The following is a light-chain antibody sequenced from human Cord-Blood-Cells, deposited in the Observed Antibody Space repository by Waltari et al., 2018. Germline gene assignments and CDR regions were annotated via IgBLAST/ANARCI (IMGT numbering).Light chain of an antibody. V-gene: IGKV3-11*01. CDR1: QSVSSY. CDR2: DAS. Sequence: VLTPSPATLSLSPGVTATPSCRSSQSVSSYLAWYQQNPGQAPRLLIYDASNRATDIPARFSGSGSGTDFTLTISSLEPEDFAVYYCQQRSNWIPFGQGTRLEIK. CDR3: QQRSNWIP. J-gene: IGKJ5*01.